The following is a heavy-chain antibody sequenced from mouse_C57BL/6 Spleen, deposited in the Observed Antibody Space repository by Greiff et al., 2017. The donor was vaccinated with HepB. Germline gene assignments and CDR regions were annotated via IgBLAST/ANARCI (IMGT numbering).Heavy chain of an antibody. Sequence: DVMLVESGGGLVQPGGSLKLSCAASGFTFSDYYMYWVRQTPEKRLEWVAYISNGGGSTYYPDTVKGRFTISRDNAKNTLYLQMSRLKSEDTAMYYCARQPRGYFDVWGTGTTVTVSS. CDR1: GFTFSDYY. J-gene: IGHJ1*03. CDR2: ISNGGGST. V-gene: IGHV5-12*01. CDR3: ARQPRGYFDV.